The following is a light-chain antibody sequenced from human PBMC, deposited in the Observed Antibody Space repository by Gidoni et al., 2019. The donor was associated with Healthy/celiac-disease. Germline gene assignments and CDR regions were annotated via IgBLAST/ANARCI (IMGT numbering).Light chain of an antibody. V-gene: IGLV1-40*01. CDR1: SSNIGAGYD. Sequence: QSVLTQAPSVSGAPGQRVTISCTGRSSNIGAGYDVRWYQQLPGTAPKLLIYGNSNRPSGVPDRFSGSKSGTSASLAITGLQAEDEADYYCQSYDSSLSGYVFGTGTKVNVL. CDR2: GNS. CDR3: QSYDSSLSGYV. J-gene: IGLJ1*01.